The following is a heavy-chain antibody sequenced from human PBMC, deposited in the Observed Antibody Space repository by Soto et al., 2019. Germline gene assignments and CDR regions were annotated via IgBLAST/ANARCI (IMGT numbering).Heavy chain of an antibody. V-gene: IGHV3-23*01. D-gene: IGHD3-3*01. Sequence: EVQLLESGGGLVQPGGSLRLSCAASGFTFSSYAMTWVRQAPGKGLEWVSALSGNSGTTYSAASVKGRFTISRDNSRNTLYLQMSSLRAEDTALYYCAKGSKFTIFSANDFWGQGTLVTVSS. CDR1: GFTFSSYA. CDR2: LSGNSGTT. J-gene: IGHJ4*02. CDR3: AKGSKFTIFSANDF.